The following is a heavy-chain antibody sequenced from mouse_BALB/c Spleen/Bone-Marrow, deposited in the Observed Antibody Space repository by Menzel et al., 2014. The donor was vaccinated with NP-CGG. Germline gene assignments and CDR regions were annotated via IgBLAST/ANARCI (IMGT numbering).Heavy chain of an antibody. D-gene: IGHD1-1*01. CDR2: INRDGGST. V-gene: IGHV5-2*03. Sequence: EVKVEESGGGLVQPGESLKLSCESNEYEFPSHDMSWVRKTPEKRLALVAAINRDGGSTYYPDTMERRFIISRVNHKKTLYLQMSSLRSEHPAVYYCARHGDYYGSSLFAYWGQGTLVTGSA. J-gene: IGHJ3*01. CDR3: ARHGDYYGSSLFAY. CDR1: EYEFPSHD.